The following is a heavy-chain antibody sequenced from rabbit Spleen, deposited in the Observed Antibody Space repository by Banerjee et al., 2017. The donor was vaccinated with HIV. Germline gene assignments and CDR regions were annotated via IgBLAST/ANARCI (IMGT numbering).Heavy chain of an antibody. CDR3: ARNYVNVLDP. V-gene: IGHV1S40*01. Sequence: QSLEESGGGLVKPGASLTLTCKASGFSFNSGYDMCWVRQAPGKGLEWIACINVITGKAVYASWAKGRFTLSKTSSTTVTLQMTSLTAADTATYFCARNYVNVLDPWGPGTLVTVS. CDR1: GFSFNSGYD. D-gene: IGHD1-1*01. CDR2: INVITGKA. J-gene: IGHJ6*02.